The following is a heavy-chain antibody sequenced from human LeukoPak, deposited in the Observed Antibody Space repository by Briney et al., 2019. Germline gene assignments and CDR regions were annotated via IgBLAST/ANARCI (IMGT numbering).Heavy chain of an antibody. D-gene: IGHD3-10*01. CDR1: GYTLTELS. Sequence: GASVKVSCKVSGYTLTELSMHWVRQAPGKGLEWMGGFDPEDGETIYAQKFQGRVTMTEDTSTDTAYMELSSLRSEDTAVYYCARRGSITMVRGVPITPEYYFDYWGQGTLVTVSS. CDR3: ARRGSITMVRGVPITPEYYFDY. V-gene: IGHV1-24*01. J-gene: IGHJ4*02. CDR2: FDPEDGET.